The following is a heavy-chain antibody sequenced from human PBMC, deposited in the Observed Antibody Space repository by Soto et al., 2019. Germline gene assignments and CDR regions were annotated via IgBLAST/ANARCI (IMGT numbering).Heavy chain of an antibody. Sequence: PGGSLRLSCAASGFTFSSYWMDWVRQAPGKGLEWVANINPHGSEKQYVDSVKGRFTISRDNAKNSLYLQMTSLTAEDSALYYCSRSLDSWGQGTRVTVSS. J-gene: IGHJ4*02. CDR3: SRSLDS. CDR2: INPHGSEK. CDR1: GFTFSSYW. V-gene: IGHV3-7*01.